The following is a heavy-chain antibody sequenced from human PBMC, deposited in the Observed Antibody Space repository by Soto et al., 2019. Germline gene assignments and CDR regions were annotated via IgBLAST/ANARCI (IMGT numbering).Heavy chain of an antibody. CDR3: ARDDGDIVLEGNWFDP. J-gene: IGHJ5*02. CDR1: GLTFSSYS. D-gene: IGHD2-2*01. CDR2: ISSSSSTI. V-gene: IGHV3-48*02. Sequence: GGSLRLSCAASGLTFSSYSMNWVRQAPGKGLEWVSYISSSSSTIYYADSVKGRFTISRDNAKNSLYLQMNSLRDEDTAVYYCARDDGDIVLEGNWFDPWGQGTLVTVSS.